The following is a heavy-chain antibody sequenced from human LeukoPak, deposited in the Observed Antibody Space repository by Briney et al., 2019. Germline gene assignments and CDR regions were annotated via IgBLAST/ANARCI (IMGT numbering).Heavy chain of an antibody. CDR1: GGSISSYY. Sequence: SETLSLTFTVSGGSISSYYWSWIRQPPGKGLEWIGYIYYSGSTNYNPSLKSRVTISVDTSKNQFSLKLSSVTAADTAVYYCARSAHYDSSGYYYVGYYFDYWGQGTLVTVSS. J-gene: IGHJ4*02. CDR2: IYYSGST. V-gene: IGHV4-59*08. CDR3: ARSAHYDSSGYYYVGYYFDY. D-gene: IGHD3-22*01.